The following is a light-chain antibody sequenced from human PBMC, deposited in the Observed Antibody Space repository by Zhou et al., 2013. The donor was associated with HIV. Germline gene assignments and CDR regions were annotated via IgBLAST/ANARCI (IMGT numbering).Light chain of an antibody. CDR3: QQYNNWPRT. V-gene: IGKV3-15*01. Sequence: ERVMTQFPATLSVSPGDGATLSCRASQSVDNHLAWYQQKPGQAPRLLIYGASTRATGVPARFRGNGSETEFSLIISSLQSEDFAVYYCQQYNNWPRTFGQGTEGGN. J-gene: IGKJ1*01. CDR2: GAS. CDR1: QSVDNH.